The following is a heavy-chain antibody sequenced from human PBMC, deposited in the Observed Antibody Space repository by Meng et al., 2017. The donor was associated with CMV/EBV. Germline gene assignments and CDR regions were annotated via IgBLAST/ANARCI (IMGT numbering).Heavy chain of an antibody. Sequence: GGSLRLSCAASGFTFDDYGMSWVRQAQGKGLEWVSGINWNGGSTGYADSVKGRFTISRDNAKNSLYLQMNSLRAEDTALYYCATDPDYYGMDVWGQGTTVTVSS. CDR2: INWNGGST. J-gene: IGHJ6*02. D-gene: IGHD1-14*01. CDR1: GFTFDDYG. CDR3: ATDPDYYGMDV. V-gene: IGHV3-20*04.